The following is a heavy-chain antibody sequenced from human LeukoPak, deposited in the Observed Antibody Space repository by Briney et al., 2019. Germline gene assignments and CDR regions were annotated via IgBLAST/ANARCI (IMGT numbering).Heavy chain of an antibody. V-gene: IGHV1-69*04. J-gene: IGHJ5*02. CDR1: GYTFTGYY. Sequence: SVKVSCKASGYTFTGYYLHWVRQAPGQGLEWMGRTIPILGIANYAQKFQGRVTITADKSTSTAYMELSSLRSEDTAVYYCAREGARIAAAGTRGWFDPWGQGTLVTVSS. CDR3: AREGARIAAAGTRGWFDP. CDR2: TIPILGIA. D-gene: IGHD6-13*01.